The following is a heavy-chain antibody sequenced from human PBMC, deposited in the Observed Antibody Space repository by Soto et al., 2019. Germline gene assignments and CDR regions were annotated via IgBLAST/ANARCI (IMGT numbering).Heavy chain of an antibody. CDR3: AKDQGMATILDAFDI. CDR1: GYIFSSYW. D-gene: IGHD5-12*01. V-gene: IGHV3-23*01. J-gene: IGHJ3*02. CDR2: ISGSGGST. Sequence: GESLKISCKGSGYIFSSYWISWVRQAPGKGLEWVSAISGSGGSTYYADSVKGRFTISRDNSKNTLYLQMNSLRAEDTAVYYCAKDQGMATILDAFDIWGQGTMVTVSS.